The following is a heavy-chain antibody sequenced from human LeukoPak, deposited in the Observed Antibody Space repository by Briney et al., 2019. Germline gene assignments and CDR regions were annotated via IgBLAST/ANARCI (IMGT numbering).Heavy chain of an antibody. D-gene: IGHD3-16*01. Sequence: GGSLRLSCAASGFTFSSYCMSWVRQAPGKGLEWVAAMYTGGTTYYADSLKGGLTISRDNSRNTMFLHMSSLRADDTAVYYCAKDEATSGGGLASWGQGTLVMVSS. CDR1: GFTFSSYC. CDR3: AKDEATSGGGLAS. J-gene: IGHJ4*02. V-gene: IGHV3-23*05. CDR2: MYTGGTT.